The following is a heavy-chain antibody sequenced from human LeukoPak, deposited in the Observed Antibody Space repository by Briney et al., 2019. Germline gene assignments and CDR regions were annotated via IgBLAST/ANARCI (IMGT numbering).Heavy chain of an antibody. V-gene: IGHV3-9*01. J-gene: IGHJ5*02. D-gene: IGHD6-6*01. CDR3: AKDSTSEYSSSFSRFDP. Sequence: PGRSLRLSCAASGFTFDGYAMHWVRQAPGKGLEWVSGISWNSGNIGYADSVKGRFTIPRDNAKNSLYLQMNSLRAEDTALYYCAKDSTSEYSSSFSRFDPWGQGTLVTVSS. CDR1: GFTFDGYA. CDR2: ISWNSGNI.